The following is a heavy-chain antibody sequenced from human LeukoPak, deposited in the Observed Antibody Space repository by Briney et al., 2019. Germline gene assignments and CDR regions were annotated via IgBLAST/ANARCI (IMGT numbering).Heavy chain of an antibody. CDR1: GYTFTSYY. CDR2: INPSGGST. J-gene: IGHJ3*02. CDR3: ARDPVDYDYVWGSSDAFDI. V-gene: IGHV1-46*01. D-gene: IGHD3-16*01. Sequence: ASVKVSCKASGYTFTSYYMHWVRQAPGQGLEWMGIINPSGGSTSYAQKFQGRVTMTRDMSTSTVYMELSSLRSEDTAVYYCARDPVDYDYVWGSSDAFDIWGQGTMVTVSS.